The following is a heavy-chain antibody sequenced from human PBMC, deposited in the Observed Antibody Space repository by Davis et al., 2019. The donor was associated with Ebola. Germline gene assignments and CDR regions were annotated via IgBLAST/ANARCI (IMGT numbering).Heavy chain of an antibody. J-gene: IGHJ6*02. Sequence: GESLKISCKGSGYSFTSYWISWVRQMPGKGLEWMGRIDPSDSYTNYSPSFQGHVTISADKSISTAYLQWSSLKASDTAMYYCARHAITMVRGVIDYYYYGMDVWGQGTTVTVSS. V-gene: IGHV5-10-1*01. D-gene: IGHD3-10*01. CDR3: ARHAITMVRGVIDYYYYGMDV. CDR1: GYSFTSYW. CDR2: IDPSDSYT.